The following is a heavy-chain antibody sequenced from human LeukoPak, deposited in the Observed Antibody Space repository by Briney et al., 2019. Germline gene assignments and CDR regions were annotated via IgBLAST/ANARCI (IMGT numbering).Heavy chain of an antibody. CDR1: GYTFTSYD. CDR2: MNPNSGNT. Sequence: GASVKVSCKASGYTFTSYDINWVRQATGQGLEWMGWMNPNSGNTGSAQRFQGRVTMTRDTSISTAYMELSSLRSEDTAVYYCARGPLVRLPSSFDPWGQGTLVIVSS. CDR3: ARGPLVRLPSSFDP. D-gene: IGHD3-16*02. J-gene: IGHJ5*02. V-gene: IGHV1-8*01.